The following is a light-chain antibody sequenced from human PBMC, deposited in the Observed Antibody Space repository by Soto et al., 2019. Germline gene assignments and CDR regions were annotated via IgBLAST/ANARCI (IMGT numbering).Light chain of an antibody. V-gene: IGKV1-33*01. CDR1: QDINKN. CDR3: QQYESLPLT. CDR2: DAS. Sequence: DIQVTQSPSSLSASVGDRVTITCQASQDINKNLIWYQQKPGKAPKLLIYDASDLETGVPSRFSGSGSGTGFTFTISSLQPEDFATYYCQQYESLPLTFGQGTKVDIK. J-gene: IGKJ1*01.